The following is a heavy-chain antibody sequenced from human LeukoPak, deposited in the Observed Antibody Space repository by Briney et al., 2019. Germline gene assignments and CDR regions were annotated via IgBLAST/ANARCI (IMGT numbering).Heavy chain of an antibody. D-gene: IGHD1-1*01. CDR3: VRDHNWALDY. CDR1: GFTFSTYS. V-gene: IGHV3-48*01. J-gene: IGHJ4*02. Sequence: GGSLRLSCTASGFTFSTYSVNWVRQAPGKGLEWVSYISTTYDIYYGDSVKGRFTISRDNAKNSLYLQMTGLRAEDTAVYYCVRDHNWALDYWGQGTLVTVSS. CDR2: ISTTYDI.